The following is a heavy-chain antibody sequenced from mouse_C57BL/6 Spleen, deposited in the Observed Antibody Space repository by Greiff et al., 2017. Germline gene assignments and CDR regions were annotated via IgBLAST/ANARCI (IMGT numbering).Heavy chain of an antibody. V-gene: IGHV1-18*01. J-gene: IGHJ3*01. D-gene: IGHD2-2*01. CDR2: INPNNGGT. CDR3: ARGPSTMVTRAWFAY. Sequence: EVQLQQSGPELVKPGASVKIPCKASGYTFTDYNMDWVKQSHGKSLEWIGDINPNNGGTIYNQKFKGKATLTVDKSSSTAYMELRSLTSEDTAVYYCARGPSTMVTRAWFAYWGQGTLVTVSA. CDR1: GYTFTDYN.